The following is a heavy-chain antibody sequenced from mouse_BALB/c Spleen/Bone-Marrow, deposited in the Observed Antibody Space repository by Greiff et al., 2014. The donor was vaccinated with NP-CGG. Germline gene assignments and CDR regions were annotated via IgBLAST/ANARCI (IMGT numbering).Heavy chain of an antibody. J-gene: IGHJ2*01. D-gene: IGHD2-14*01. V-gene: IGHV1-7*01. CDR3: ALYYRYDYFDY. CDR1: GYTFTSYW. CDR2: INPSTTYS. Sequence: VQLQESGAELAKPGASVKMSCKASGYTFTSYWMHWVEQRPGQGLEWIGYINPSTTYSAYNQKFKDKATLTADKSSSTAYMQLSSLTSEDSAVYYCALYYRYDYFDYWGQGTTLTVSS.